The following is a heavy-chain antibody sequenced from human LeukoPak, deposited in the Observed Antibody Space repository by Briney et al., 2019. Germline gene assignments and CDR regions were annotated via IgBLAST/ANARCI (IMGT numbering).Heavy chain of an antibody. D-gene: IGHD2-2*03. CDR3: ARDLGIVVVPAAIRGWFDP. V-gene: IGHV4-61*02. J-gene: IGHJ5*02. CDR2: IYTSGST. CDR1: GGSISSGSYY. Sequence: SETLSLTCTVSGGSISSGSYYWSWIRQPAGKGLEWIGRIYTSGSTNYNPSLKSRVAISVDTSKNQFSLKLSSVTAADTAVYYCARDLGIVVVPAAIRGWFDPWGQGTLVTVSS.